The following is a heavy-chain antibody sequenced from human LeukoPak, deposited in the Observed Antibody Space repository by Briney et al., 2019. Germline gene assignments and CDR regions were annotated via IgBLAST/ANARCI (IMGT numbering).Heavy chain of an antibody. D-gene: IGHD3-22*01. CDR1: GFTFSSYW. V-gene: IGHV3-53*01. CDR3: ARVGGSGYYYVGY. CDR2: IYSGGST. Sequence: PGGSLRLSCAASGFTFSSYWMNWARQAPGKGLEWVSVIYSGGSTYYADSVKGRFTISRDNSKNTLYLQMNSLRAEDTAVYYCARVGGSGYYYVGYWGQGTLVTVSS. J-gene: IGHJ4*02.